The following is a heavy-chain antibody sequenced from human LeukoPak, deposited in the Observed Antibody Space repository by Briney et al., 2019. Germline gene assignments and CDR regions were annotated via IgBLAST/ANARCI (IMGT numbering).Heavy chain of an antibody. Sequence: GGSLRLSCAASGFTFSSYSMNWVRQAPGKGLEWVGFIRSKAYGGTTEYAASVKGRFTISRDDSKSIAYLQMNSLKTEDTAVYYCTRDRLGGSGWYYFDYWGQGTLVTVSS. J-gene: IGHJ4*02. CDR3: TRDRLGGSGWYYFDY. CDR1: GFTFSSYS. V-gene: IGHV3-49*04. D-gene: IGHD6-19*01. CDR2: IRSKAYGGTT.